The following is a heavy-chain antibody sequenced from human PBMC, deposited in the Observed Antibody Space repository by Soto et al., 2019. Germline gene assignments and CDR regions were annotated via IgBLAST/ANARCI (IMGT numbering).Heavy chain of an antibody. CDR3: ARGRVEVTTGARYGLDV. V-gene: IGHV4-34*01. J-gene: IGHJ6*02. D-gene: IGHD4-17*01. CDR1: VGSFSGYY. Sequence: SETLSLTCAVYVGSFSGYYWIWIRQPPGKGLEWIGEIAHSGSTNYNPSLKSRVTISVDTSKNQFSLKLSSVTAADTAVYYCARGRVEVTTGARYGLDVWGRGTTVTVSS. CDR2: IAHSGST.